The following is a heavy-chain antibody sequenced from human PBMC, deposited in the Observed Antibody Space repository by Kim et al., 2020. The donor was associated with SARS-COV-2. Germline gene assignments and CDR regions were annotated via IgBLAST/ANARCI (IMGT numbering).Heavy chain of an antibody. CDR3: ARDYYDSSGYFHYYGMDV. D-gene: IGHD3-22*01. CDR1: GGTFSSYA. J-gene: IGHJ6*02. CDR2: IIPIFGTA. Sequence: SVKVSCKASGGTFSSYAISWVRQAPGQGLEWMGGIIPIFGTANYAQKFQGRVTITADESTSTAYMELSSLRSEDTAVYYCARDYYDSSGYFHYYGMDVWGQGTTVTVSS. V-gene: IGHV1-69*13.